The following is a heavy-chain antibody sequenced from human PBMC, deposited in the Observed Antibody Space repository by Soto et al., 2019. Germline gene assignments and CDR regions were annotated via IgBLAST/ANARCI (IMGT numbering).Heavy chain of an antibody. V-gene: IGHV1-18*03. Sequence: QVHLVKSGAEVKKPGASVKVSCKGSGYAFTTYGITWVRQAPGQGLEWMGWISAHNGNTNYAQKLQGRVTVTRDTSTSTAYMELRRRRSDVMSVYYCAIVRDGDYCGQGALVTVSS. J-gene: IGHJ4*02. CDR1: GYAFTTYG. CDR2: ISAHNGNT. CDR3: AIVRDGDY. D-gene: IGHD6-6*01.